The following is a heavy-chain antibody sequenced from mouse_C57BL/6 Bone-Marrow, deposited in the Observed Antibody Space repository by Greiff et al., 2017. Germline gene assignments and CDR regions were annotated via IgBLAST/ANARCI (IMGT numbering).Heavy chain of an antibody. CDR2: IDPNSGGT. CDR3: ARRRDSLFYFDY. V-gene: IGHV1-72*01. CDR1: GYTFTSYW. Sequence: QVHVKQPGAELVKPGASVKLSCKASGYTFTSYWMHWVKQRPGRGLEWIGRIDPNSGGTKYNEKFKSKATLTVDKPSSTAYMQLSSLTSEDSAVYYCARRRDSLFYFDYWGQGTTLTVSS. J-gene: IGHJ2*01. D-gene: IGHD3-3*01.